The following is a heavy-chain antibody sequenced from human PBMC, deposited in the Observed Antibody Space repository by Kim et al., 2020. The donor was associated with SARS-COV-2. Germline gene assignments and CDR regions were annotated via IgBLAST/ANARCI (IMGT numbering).Heavy chain of an antibody. CDR3: AKDYRSGYSGYDIGD. V-gene: IGHV3-23*01. J-gene: IGHJ1*01. D-gene: IGHD5-12*01. CDR1: GFTFINYA. Sequence: GGSLRLSCTASGFTFINYAMSWVRQAPGKGLEWVSAFSSGSGGLTYYADSVKGRFTISRDNSKNTLYLQMNNLRAEATAVYYCAKDYRSGYSGYDIGDWG. CDR2: FSSGSGGLT.